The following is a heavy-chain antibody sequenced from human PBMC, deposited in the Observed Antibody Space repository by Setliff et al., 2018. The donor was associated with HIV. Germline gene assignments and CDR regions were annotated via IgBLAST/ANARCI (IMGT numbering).Heavy chain of an antibody. J-gene: IGHJ5*02. CDR1: GGSIRSHY. D-gene: IGHD3-3*01. CDR3: ARLRGSYDFSNWFDP. V-gene: IGHV4-59*11. CDR2: IYYSGST. Sequence: SETLSLTCTVSGGSIRSHYWSWIRQPPGKRLEWIGYIYYSGSTNYNPSLKSRVTISADTAENQFSLKLSSVTAADSAVYYCARLRGSYDFSNWFDPWGQGTQVTVSS.